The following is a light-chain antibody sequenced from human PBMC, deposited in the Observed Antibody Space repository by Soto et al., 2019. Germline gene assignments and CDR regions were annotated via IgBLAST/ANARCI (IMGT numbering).Light chain of an antibody. Sequence: EIVLTQSPGTLSLSPGERATLSCRASQSVSSSYLVWYQQKPGQAPRLLIYGASSRATGIPDRFSGSGSGTDFTLTISRVEPEDFAVYYCQQYGSLPKTFGQGTKVEIK. CDR1: QSVSSSY. CDR3: QQYGSLPKT. CDR2: GAS. J-gene: IGKJ1*01. V-gene: IGKV3-20*01.